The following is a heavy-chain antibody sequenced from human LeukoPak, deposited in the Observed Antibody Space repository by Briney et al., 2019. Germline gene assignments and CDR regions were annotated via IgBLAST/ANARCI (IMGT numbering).Heavy chain of an antibody. J-gene: IGHJ4*02. Sequence: PSETLSLTCAVYGGSFSGYYWSWIRQPAGKGLEWIGRIYTSGSTNYNPSLKSRVTISVDTSKNQFSLKLSSVTAADTAVYYCASQSHVLLWFGELSDPDYWGQGTLVTVSS. CDR3: ASQSHVLLWFGELSDPDY. CDR1: GGSFSGYY. CDR2: IYTSGST. V-gene: IGHV4-59*10. D-gene: IGHD3-10*01.